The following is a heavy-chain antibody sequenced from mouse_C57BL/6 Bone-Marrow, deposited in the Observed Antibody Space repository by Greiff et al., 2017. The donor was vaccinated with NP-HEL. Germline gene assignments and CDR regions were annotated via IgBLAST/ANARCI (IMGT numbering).Heavy chain of an antibody. D-gene: IGHD2-4*01. CDR1: GFTFSSYG. CDR2: ISSGGSYT. CDR3: ARYDYERGYFDY. J-gene: IGHJ2*01. Sequence: EVQLVESGGDLVKPGGSLKLSCAASGFTFSSYGMSWVRQTPDKRLEWVATISSGGSYTYYPDSVKGRFTISRDNAKNTLYLQMSSLKSEDTAMYYCARYDYERGYFDYWGQGTTLTVSS. V-gene: IGHV5-6*01.